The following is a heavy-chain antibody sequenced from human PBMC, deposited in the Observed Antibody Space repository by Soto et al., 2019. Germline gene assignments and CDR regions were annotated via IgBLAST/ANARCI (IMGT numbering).Heavy chain of an antibody. CDR3: AKVPASLKTFDY. CDR2: ICGDGTVT. CDR1: GFFIRDFA. D-gene: IGHD2-2*01. J-gene: IGHJ4*02. Sequence: GGSLRVSCVASGFFIRDFAMHWVSKAPGKGLEWVSIICGDGTVTYYAESVKGRFTISRDNSKSTLYLQMNNLRAEDTAIYFCAKVPASLKTFDYWGQGTLVTVSS. V-gene: IGHV3-NL1*01.